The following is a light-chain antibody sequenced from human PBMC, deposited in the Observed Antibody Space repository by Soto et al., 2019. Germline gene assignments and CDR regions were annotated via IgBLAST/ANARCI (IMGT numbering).Light chain of an antibody. V-gene: IGKV1-5*03. CDR2: KAC. CDR3: QQYLT. CDR1: QSISSW. J-gene: IGKJ4*01. Sequence: DIQMTQSPSTLSASVGDRVTITCRASQSISSWLAWYQQKPGKAPKLLIYKACSLESGVPSRFSGSGSGTEFTLTISSLQPDDFATYYCQQYLTFGGGTKVEIK.